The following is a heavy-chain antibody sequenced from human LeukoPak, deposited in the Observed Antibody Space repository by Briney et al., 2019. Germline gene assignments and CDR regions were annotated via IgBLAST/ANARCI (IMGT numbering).Heavy chain of an antibody. CDR1: GFTFRTHA. CDR2: ISNGGAGT. CDR3: AKDHGTNVYDPFDY. Sequence: GGSLRLSCAASGFTFRTHAMSWVRQAPGKGLEGVSVISNGGAGTYYADSVKGRFTISRDNSKSTLYLQMSSLRAEDTAVYYCAKDHGTNVYDPFDYWGQGTLVTVSS. V-gene: IGHV3-23*01. D-gene: IGHD2-8*01. J-gene: IGHJ4*02.